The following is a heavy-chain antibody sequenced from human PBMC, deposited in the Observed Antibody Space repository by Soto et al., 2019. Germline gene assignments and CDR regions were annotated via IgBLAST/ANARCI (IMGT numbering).Heavy chain of an antibody. CDR1: GGSFSGYY. CDR2: INHSGST. D-gene: IGHD5-12*01. Sequence: QVQLQQWGAGLLKPSETLSLTCAVYGGSFSGYYWSWIRQPPGKGLEWIGEINHSGSTNYNPSLKTRVTISVATSKNQCSLKLTSVTAADTAVYSWARGKWLRSSLDYWGQGTLFTVSS. J-gene: IGHJ4*02. CDR3: ARGKWLRSSLDY. V-gene: IGHV4-34*01.